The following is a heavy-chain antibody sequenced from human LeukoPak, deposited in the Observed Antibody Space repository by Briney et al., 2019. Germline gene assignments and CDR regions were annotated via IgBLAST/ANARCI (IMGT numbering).Heavy chain of an antibody. V-gene: IGHV4-39*01. CDR1: GGSISSSSYY. CDR3: ARQRVASGGYYYYYMDV. Sequence: SETLSLTCTVSGGSISSSSYYWGWIRQPPGKGLEWIGSIYYSGSTYYNPSHKSRVTISVDTSKNQFSLKLSSVTAADTAVYYCARQRVASGGYYYYYMDVWGKGTTVTVSS. CDR2: IYYSGST. J-gene: IGHJ6*03. D-gene: IGHD3-16*01.